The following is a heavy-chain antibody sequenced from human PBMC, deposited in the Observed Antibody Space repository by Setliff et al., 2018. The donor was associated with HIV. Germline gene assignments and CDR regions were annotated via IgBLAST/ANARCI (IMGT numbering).Heavy chain of an antibody. Sequence: GGSLRLSCAASGFTFSDYYMTWIRQAPGKGLEWVAHISLNSGNSIYYADSVKGRFTISRDNAKNSLYLQMNSLRAEDTAVYYCAKDNDYVWGSFSAASKGRYGMDVWGQGTTVTVSS. J-gene: IGHJ6*02. CDR2: ISLNSGNSI. D-gene: IGHD3-16*01. CDR1: GFTFSDYY. V-gene: IGHV3-11*04. CDR3: AKDNDYVWGSFSAASKGRYGMDV.